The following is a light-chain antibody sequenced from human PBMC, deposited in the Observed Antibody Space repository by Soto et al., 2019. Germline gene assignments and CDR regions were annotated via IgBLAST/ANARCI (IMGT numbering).Light chain of an antibody. V-gene: IGKV3-11*01. J-gene: IGKJ1*01. Sequence: EIVLTQSPATLSLSPGERATLSCRASQSVSSYLAWYQQKPGQAPRLLIYDASNRATGIPARFSGSGSGTDFTLTISRLEPEDFAVYSWQQRSNWWTFGQGTKVEI. CDR1: QSVSSY. CDR3: QQRSNWWT. CDR2: DAS.